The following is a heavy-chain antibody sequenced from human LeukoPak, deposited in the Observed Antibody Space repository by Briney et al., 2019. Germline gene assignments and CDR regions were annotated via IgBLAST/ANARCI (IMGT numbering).Heavy chain of an antibody. CDR3: AAGQGHGMDV. V-gene: IGHV3-74*01. J-gene: IGHJ6*02. CDR2: INSDGSST. Sequence: GGSPRLSCAASGFTFSSYWMHWVRQAPGKGLVWVSRINSDGSSTSYADSVKGRFTISRDNAKNTLCLQMNSLRAEDTAVYYCAAGQGHGMDVWGQGTTVTVSS. CDR1: GFTFSSYW.